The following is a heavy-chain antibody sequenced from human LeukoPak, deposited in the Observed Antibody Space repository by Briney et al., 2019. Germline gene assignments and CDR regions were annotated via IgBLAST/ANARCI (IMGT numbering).Heavy chain of an antibody. V-gene: IGHV3-15*01. CDR2: IKSQTDGGTT. Sequence: SGGSLRLSCAASGFTFSNGWMTWVRQAPGKGLEWVGRIKSQTDGGTTVYAAPVKGRFTVSRDDSKNTLYLQMDSLKTEDTAVYYCTTGGSYDYWGQGTLVTVSS. J-gene: IGHJ4*02. D-gene: IGHD3-10*01. CDR1: GFTFSNGW. CDR3: TTGGSYDY.